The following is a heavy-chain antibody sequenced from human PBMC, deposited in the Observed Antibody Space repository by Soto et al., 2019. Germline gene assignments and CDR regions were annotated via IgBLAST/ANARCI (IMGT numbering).Heavy chain of an antibody. Sequence: QLQLQESGPGLVKPSETLSLTCTVSGGSISSSSYYWGWIRQPPGKGLEWLGSIYYSGSTYYNPSLKSRVTISVDTSKNQCSLKLSSVTAADPAVYYCARHIAAAEGPFDYWGQGTLVTVSS. CDR2: IYYSGST. CDR3: ARHIAAAEGPFDY. J-gene: IGHJ4*02. V-gene: IGHV4-39*01. CDR1: GGSISSSSYY. D-gene: IGHD6-13*01.